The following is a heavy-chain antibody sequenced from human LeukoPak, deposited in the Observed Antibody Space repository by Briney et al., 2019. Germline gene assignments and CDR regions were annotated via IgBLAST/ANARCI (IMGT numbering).Heavy chain of an antibody. CDR1: GFTFSSYG. J-gene: IGHJ6*03. CDR3: ARDSLRTALYYMDV. CDR2: ISYDGSNK. V-gene: IGHV3-30*03. Sequence: GGSLRLSCAASGFTFSSYGMHWVRQAPGKGLEWVAVISYDGSNKYYADSVKGRFTISRDNSKNSLYLQMNSLRAANTAVYYCARDSLRTALYYMDVWGKGTTVTVSS.